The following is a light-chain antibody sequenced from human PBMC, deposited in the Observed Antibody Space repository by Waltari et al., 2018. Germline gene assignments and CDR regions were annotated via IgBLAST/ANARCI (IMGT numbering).Light chain of an antibody. V-gene: IGLV3-21*01. CDR1: NIESKS. Sequence: SYVLTQPPSVSVAPGETASITWGGTNIESKSVHWYRQRPGQAPVVVISYDNDRAAGIPERFSGSNSGNTATLTISRVEAGDEADYYCQVWDANTDPGVFGTGTEVTVL. CDR2: YDN. CDR3: QVWDANTDPGV. J-gene: IGLJ1*01.